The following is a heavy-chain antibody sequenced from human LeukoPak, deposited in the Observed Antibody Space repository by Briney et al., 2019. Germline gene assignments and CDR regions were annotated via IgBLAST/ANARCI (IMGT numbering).Heavy chain of an antibody. Sequence: PSQTLSLTCTVSGGSISSGDYYWSWIRQPPGKGLEWIGYIYYSGSTYYNPSLKSRVTISVDTSKNQFSLKLSSVTAADTAVYYCARATSGSYSPDAFDIWDQGTMVTVSS. J-gene: IGHJ3*02. V-gene: IGHV4-30-4*08. CDR1: GGSISSGDYY. CDR2: IYYSGST. CDR3: ARATSGSYSPDAFDI. D-gene: IGHD1-26*01.